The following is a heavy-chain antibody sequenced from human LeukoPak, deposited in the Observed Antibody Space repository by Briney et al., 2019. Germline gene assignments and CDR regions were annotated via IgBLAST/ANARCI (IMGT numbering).Heavy chain of an antibody. V-gene: IGHV3-48*03. CDR2: ISSSGSTI. D-gene: IGHD3-3*01. CDR1: GLTLSSYE. J-gene: IGHJ4*02. Sequence: PGGSLRLSCAASGLTLSSYEMNWVRQAPGKGLEWVSYISSSGSTIYYADSVKGRFTISRDNAKNSLYLQMNSLRAEDTAVYYCARGIFGVVIHLFDYWGQGTLVTVSS. CDR3: ARGIFGVVIHLFDY.